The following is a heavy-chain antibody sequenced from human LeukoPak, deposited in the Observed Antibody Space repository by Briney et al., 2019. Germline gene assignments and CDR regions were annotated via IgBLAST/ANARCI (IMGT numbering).Heavy chain of an antibody. J-gene: IGHJ5*02. Sequence: SGTLSLTCTVSGGSISSYYWSWIRQPPGKGLEWIGYIYYSGSTNYNPSLKSRITISVDTSKNQFSLKLSSVTAADTAVYYCARARYCSGGSCYKGRSNWFDPWGQGTLVTVSS. D-gene: IGHD2-15*01. CDR1: GGSISSYY. V-gene: IGHV4-59*12. CDR3: ARARYCSGGSCYKGRSNWFDP. CDR2: IYYSGST.